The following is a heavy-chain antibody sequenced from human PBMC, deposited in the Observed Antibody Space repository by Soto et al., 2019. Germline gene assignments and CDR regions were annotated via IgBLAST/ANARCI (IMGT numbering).Heavy chain of an antibody. CDR1: GFTFSNSA. CDR3: AKPPGWDSGYERLDY. CDR2: IGGSGYST. Sequence: EVQLLESGGGLVQPGGSLRLSCAASGFTFSNSAMSWVRQAPGKGLEWVSGIGGSGYSTYYADSVKGRFTISRDNSKNTLYLQVNSLRAEDTAVYYCAKPPGWDSGYERLDYWVQGTLVTVSS. D-gene: IGHD5-12*01. V-gene: IGHV3-23*01. J-gene: IGHJ4*02.